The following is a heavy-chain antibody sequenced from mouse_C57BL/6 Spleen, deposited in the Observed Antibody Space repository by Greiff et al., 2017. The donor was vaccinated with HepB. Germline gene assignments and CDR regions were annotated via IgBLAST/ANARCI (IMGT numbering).Heavy chain of an antibody. CDR1: GFTFNTYA. CDR3: VSDYVNPHWFAY. CDR2: IRSKSSNYAT. J-gene: IGHJ3*01. V-gene: IGHV10-3*01. Sequence: EVQLVESGGGLVQPKGSLKLSCAASGFTFNTYAMHWVRQAPGKGLEWVARIRSKSSNYATYYADSVKDRFTISRDDSQIILYLQTNNLKTDDTAMYCCVSDYVNPHWFAYWGQGTLVTVSA. D-gene: IGHD2-1*01.